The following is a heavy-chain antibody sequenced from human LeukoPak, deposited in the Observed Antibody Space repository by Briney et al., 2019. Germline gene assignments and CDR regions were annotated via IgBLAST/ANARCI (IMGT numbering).Heavy chain of an antibody. V-gene: IGHV3-23*01. CDR2: ISADSATT. Sequence: PGGSLRLSCAASGSTFSDYYMSWIRQAPGKGLEWVSVISADSATTFYADSVKGRFTISRDNAKNTVFLQMSSLRAEDTALYYCARKSASGNYPLDYWGQGTLVTVSS. J-gene: IGHJ4*02. CDR3: ARKSASGNYPLDY. CDR1: GSTFSDYY. D-gene: IGHD3-10*01.